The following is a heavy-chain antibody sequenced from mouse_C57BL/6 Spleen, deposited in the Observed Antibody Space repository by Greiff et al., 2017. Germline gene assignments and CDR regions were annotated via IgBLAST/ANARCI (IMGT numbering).Heavy chain of an antibody. CDR2: IRSKSSNYAT. CDR1: GFTFNTYA. Sequence: GGGLVQPKGSLKLSCAASGFTFNTYAMHWVRQAPGKGLEWVARIRSKSSNYATYYADSVKDRFTIPRDDSQSMLYLQMNNLTAEDTAMYYGVRDGDPHWYFDVWGTGTTVTVSS. V-gene: IGHV10-3*01. CDR3: VRDGDPHWYFDV. J-gene: IGHJ1*03.